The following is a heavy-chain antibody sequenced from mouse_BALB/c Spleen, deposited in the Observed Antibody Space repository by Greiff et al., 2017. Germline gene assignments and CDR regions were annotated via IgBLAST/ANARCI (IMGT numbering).Heavy chain of an antibody. CDR3: ARSTMITTYYYAMDY. CDR1: GYSFTGYF. Sequence: EVQLQQSGPELVKPGASVKISCKASGYSFTGYFMNWVMQSHGKSLEWIGRINPYNGDTFYNQKFKGKATLTVDKSSSTAHMELRSLASEDSAVYYCARSTMITTYYYAMDYWGQGTSVTVSS. J-gene: IGHJ4*01. V-gene: IGHV1-20*02. D-gene: IGHD2-4*01. CDR2: INPYNGDT.